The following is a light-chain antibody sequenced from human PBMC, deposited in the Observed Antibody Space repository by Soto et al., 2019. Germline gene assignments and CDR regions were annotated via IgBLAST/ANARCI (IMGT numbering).Light chain of an antibody. CDR3: QQGSSFPWT. J-gene: IGKJ1*01. Sequence: IQMTQSPSSLSASLVDRVIITCRASQSISSYLNWYQQKPGKAPKLLIYAASSLQSGVPSRFSGSGSGTDFTFTISSLQPEDFATYYCQQGSSFPWTFGQGTKVDIK. CDR2: AAS. CDR1: QSISSY. V-gene: IGKV1-39*01.